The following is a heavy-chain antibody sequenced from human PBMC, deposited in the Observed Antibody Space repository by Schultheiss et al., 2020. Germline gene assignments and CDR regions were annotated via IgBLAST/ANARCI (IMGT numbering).Heavy chain of an antibody. CDR2: INHSGST. CDR3: AKSPKQLWLYLDS. D-gene: IGHD5-18*01. CDR1: GGSISSYY. V-gene: IGHV4-59*04. J-gene: IGHJ4*02. Sequence: SETLSLTCTISGGSISSYYWSWIRQPPGKGLEWIGEINHSGSTNYNPSLKSRVTISVDTSKNQFSLKLSSVTAADTAVYYCAKSPKQLWLYLDSWGQGTLVTVSS.